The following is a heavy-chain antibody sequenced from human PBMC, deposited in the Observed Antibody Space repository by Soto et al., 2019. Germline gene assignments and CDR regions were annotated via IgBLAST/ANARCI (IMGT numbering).Heavy chain of an antibody. V-gene: IGHV3-9*01. CDR1: GFTFDDYA. Sequence: SLRLSCAASGFTFDDYAMHWVRQAPGKGLEWVSGISWNSGSIGYADSVKGRFTISRDNAKNSLYLQMNSLRAEDTALYYCAKDRRMYSSSSEGWFDPWGQGTLVTVSS. D-gene: IGHD6-6*01. J-gene: IGHJ5*02. CDR3: AKDRRMYSSSSEGWFDP. CDR2: ISWNSGSI.